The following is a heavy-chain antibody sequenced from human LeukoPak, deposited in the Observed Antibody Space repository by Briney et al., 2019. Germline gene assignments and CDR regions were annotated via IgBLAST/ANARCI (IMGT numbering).Heavy chain of an antibody. CDR2: INTNTGNP. Sequence: ASVKVSCKASGYTFINYAMNWVRQAPGQGLEWMGWINTNTGNPTYAQGFTGRFVFSLDTSVSTAYLQISSLKAEDTAVYYCASSVESGYDSRKYYFDYWGQGTLVTVSS. D-gene: IGHD5-12*01. CDR1: GYTFINYA. V-gene: IGHV7-4-1*02. J-gene: IGHJ4*02. CDR3: ASSVESGYDSRKYYFDY.